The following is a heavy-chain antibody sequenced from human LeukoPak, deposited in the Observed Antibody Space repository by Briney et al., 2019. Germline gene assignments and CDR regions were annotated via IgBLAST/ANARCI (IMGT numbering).Heavy chain of an antibody. J-gene: IGHJ4*02. CDR1: GFTSSDFW. Sequence: GGSLRISCAASGFTSSDFWMHWFRQVPGKGLMWVSHINKDGRATNYADSVKGRFFMSRDNAKNTLYLQMNSLRDEDTALYYCAKDMIRGASDHWGQGILVTVSS. D-gene: IGHD3-10*01. CDR2: INKDGRAT. CDR3: AKDMIRGASDH. V-gene: IGHV3-74*01.